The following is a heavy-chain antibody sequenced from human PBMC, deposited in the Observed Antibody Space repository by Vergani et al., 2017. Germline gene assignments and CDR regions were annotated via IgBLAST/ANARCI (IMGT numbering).Heavy chain of an antibody. D-gene: IGHD1-26*01. Sequence: VQLVESGGGVVQPGRSLRLSCAASGFTFDDYAMHWVRQAPGKGLEWVSLISGDGGSTYYAASVKGRCTISRDNAKTSLYLQMNSLRAEDTAVYYCARVIPVGATYAFDIWGQGTMVTVSS. CDR1: GFTFDDYA. V-gene: IGHV3-43*02. CDR2: ISGDGGST. J-gene: IGHJ3*02. CDR3: ARVIPVGATYAFDI.